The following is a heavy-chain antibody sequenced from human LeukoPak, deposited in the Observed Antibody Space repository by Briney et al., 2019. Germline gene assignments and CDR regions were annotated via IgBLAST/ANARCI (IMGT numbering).Heavy chain of an antibody. CDR1: GGSISSGSYY. Sequence: PSETLSLTCTVSGGSISSGSYYWSWIRQPTGKGREWSGRIYTSGSTNYNPSLKSRVTISVDTSKNQSSLKLSSVTAAVTAAYYCVRDPQWGGYFDYWGQGTLVTVSS. J-gene: IGHJ4*02. V-gene: IGHV4-61*02. CDR3: VRDPQWGGYFDY. CDR2: IYTSGST. D-gene: IGHD1-26*01.